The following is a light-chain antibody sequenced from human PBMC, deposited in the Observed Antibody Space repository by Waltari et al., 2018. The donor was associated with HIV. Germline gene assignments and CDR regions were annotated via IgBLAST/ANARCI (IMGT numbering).Light chain of an antibody. CDR3: QQSGGSL. J-gene: IGKJ4*01. V-gene: IGKV3-20*01. CDR2: GAS. CDR1: QSFSSSY. Sequence: EIVLTQSPGTLSLSPGERATLSCRTSQSFSSSYVAWYQQKPGQAPRLLIYGASSRATGIPDRFSGSGSGTDFTLTISRLEPEDFAVYYCQQSGGSLFGGGTKVEI.